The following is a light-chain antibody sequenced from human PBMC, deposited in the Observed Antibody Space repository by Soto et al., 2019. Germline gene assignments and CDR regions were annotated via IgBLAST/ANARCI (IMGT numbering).Light chain of an antibody. V-gene: IGKV1-8*01. CDR1: QGISSY. J-gene: IGKJ2*01. CDR2: AAS. Sequence: AIRMTQSPSSFSASTGDRVTITCRASQGISSYLAWYQQKPGKAPKLLIYAASTLQSGVPSRFRGSGSGTDFTLTISCLQSEYFSTYYCQQYYSYPMYTFGQGTKLEIK. CDR3: QQYYSYPMYT.